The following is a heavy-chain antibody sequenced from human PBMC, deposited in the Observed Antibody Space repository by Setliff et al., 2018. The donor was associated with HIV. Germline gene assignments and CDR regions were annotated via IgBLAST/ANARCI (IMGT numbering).Heavy chain of an antibody. CDR3: ARELYGGNSRPFDY. CDR2: IYYTGIT. V-gene: IGHV4-59*02. J-gene: IGHJ4*02. CDR1: GGSVTSYL. Sequence: PSETLSLTCSISGGSVTSYLWHWFRQPPGKGLEWIGYIYYTGITDNNPSLEGRVTISVDTSKNQVSLRLKSVTTADTAAYYCARELYGGNSRPFDYWGQGALVTVSS. D-gene: IGHD2-21*02.